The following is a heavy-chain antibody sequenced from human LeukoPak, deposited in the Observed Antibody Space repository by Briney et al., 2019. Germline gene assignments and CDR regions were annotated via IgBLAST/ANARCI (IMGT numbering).Heavy chain of an antibody. Sequence: SETLSLTCAVYGGSFSGYYWSWIRQPPEKGLEWIGEINHSGSTNYNPSLKSRVTISVDTSKNQFSLKLSSVTAADTAVYYCASRVYSNSWFDPWGQGTLVTVSS. J-gene: IGHJ5*02. V-gene: IGHV4-34*01. CDR3: ASRVYSNSWFDP. CDR2: INHSGST. CDR1: GGSFSGYY. D-gene: IGHD4-11*01.